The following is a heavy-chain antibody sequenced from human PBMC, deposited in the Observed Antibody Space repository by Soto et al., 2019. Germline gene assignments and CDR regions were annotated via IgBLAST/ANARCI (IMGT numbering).Heavy chain of an antibody. D-gene: IGHD2-8*01. Sequence: QVQLVESGGGVVQPGRSLRLSCAASGFTFSSYAMHWVRQAPGKGLEWVAVISYDGSNKYYADSVKGRFTISRDNSKNTLYLQMNSLRAEDTAVDYCARDRGVYYYGMDVWGQGTTVTGSS. J-gene: IGHJ6*02. V-gene: IGHV3-30-3*01. CDR3: ARDRGVYYYGMDV. CDR2: ISYDGSNK. CDR1: GFTFSSYA.